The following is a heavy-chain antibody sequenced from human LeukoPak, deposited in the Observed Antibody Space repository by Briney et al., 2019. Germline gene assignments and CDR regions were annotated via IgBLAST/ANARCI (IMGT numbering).Heavy chain of an antibody. CDR3: WVPATAGEADY. J-gene: IGHJ4*02. Sequence: PWGSLRLSCAASGFNLTNYAMHWVGQASGKGLVWISRINSDGTTTNYADSVNGRFTISRDNAKNTLYLQMTSLRAEDTAVYYCWVPATAGEADYWGQGTLVTVSS. D-gene: IGHD2-2*01. V-gene: IGHV3-74*01. CDR1: GFNLTNYA. CDR2: INSDGTTT.